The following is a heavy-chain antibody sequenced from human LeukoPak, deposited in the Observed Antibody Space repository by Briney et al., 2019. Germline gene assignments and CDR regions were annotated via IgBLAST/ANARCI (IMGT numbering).Heavy chain of an antibody. J-gene: IGHJ6*02. CDR3: AGSSDFWSGYFQYYYGMDV. D-gene: IGHD3-3*01. Sequence: GASVKVSCKASGYTFTSYDINWVRQATGQGLEWMGWMNPNSGNTGYAQKFQGRVTMTRNTSISTAYMELSSLRSEDTAVYYCAGSSDFWSGYFQYYYGMDVWGQGTTVTVSS. V-gene: IGHV1-8*01. CDR1: GYTFTSYD. CDR2: MNPNSGNT.